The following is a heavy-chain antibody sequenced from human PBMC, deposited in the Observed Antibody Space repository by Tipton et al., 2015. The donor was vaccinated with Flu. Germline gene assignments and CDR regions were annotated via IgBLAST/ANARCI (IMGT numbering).Heavy chain of an antibody. CDR1: GYTFTGYY. D-gene: IGHD3-3*01. Sequence: QLVQSGAEVKKPGASVKVSCKASGYTFTGYYMHWVRQAPGQGLEWMGWINPNSGGTNYAQKFQGRVTMTRDTSISTAYMELSRLRSDDTAAYYCAREHLYYDFWSGYYLWGHYYYGMDVWGQGTTVTVSS. V-gene: IGHV1-2*02. CDR3: AREHLYYDFWSGYYLWGHYYYGMDV. J-gene: IGHJ6*02. CDR2: INPNSGGT.